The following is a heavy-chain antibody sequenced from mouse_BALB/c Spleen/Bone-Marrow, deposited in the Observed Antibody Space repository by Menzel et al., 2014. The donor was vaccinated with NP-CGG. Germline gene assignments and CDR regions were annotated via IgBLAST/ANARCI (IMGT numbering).Heavy chain of an antibody. CDR1: GYSFTSYY. CDR3: ARDWDEYYFDY. D-gene: IGHD4-1*01. J-gene: IGHJ2*01. V-gene: IGHV1-66*01. CDR2: IFPGSDNT. Sequence: VQLQESGPELVKPGASVKMSCKASGYSFTSYYIHWVKQRPGQGLEWIGWIFPGSDNTKYNEKFKGKATLTADTSSSTAYMHLSSLTSEDSAVYFCARDWDEYYFDYWGQGTTLTVYS.